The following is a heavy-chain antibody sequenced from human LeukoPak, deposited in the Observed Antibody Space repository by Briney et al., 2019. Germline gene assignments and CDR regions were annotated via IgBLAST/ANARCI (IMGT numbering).Heavy chain of an antibody. Sequence: GGSLRLSCVASGFTFSGFYIHWVRHAPGKGLVWVSHINWDGSVTTYADSVRGRFTISRDNAKNTLYLQMDSLRAEDTAVYYCSRGGYSHAFDIWGQGTVVTVSS. J-gene: IGHJ3*02. CDR2: INWDGSVT. V-gene: IGHV3-74*01. CDR3: SRGGYSHAFDI. D-gene: IGHD2-15*01. CDR1: GFTFSGFY.